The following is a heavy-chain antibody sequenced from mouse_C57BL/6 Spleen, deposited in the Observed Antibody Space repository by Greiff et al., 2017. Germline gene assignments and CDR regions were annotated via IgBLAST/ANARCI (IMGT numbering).Heavy chain of an antibody. CDR2: INPSSGYT. Sequence: VHLVESGAELARPGASVKMSCKASGYTFTSYTMHWVKQRPGQGLEWIGYINPSSGYTKYNQKFKDKATLTADKSSSTAYMQLSSLTSEDSAVYYCARGGSYYAMDYWGQGTSVTVSS. V-gene: IGHV1-4*01. CDR3: ARGGSYYAMDY. CDR1: GYTFTSYT. J-gene: IGHJ4*01.